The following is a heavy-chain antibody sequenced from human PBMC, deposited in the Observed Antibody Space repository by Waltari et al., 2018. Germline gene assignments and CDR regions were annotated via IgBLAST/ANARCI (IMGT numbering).Heavy chain of an antibody. CDR2: IYPDDSDT. J-gene: IGHJ4*02. V-gene: IGHV5-51*01. CDR3: ARGRTSGDY. Sequence: EVHLVQSGAEVTKPGESLEIACKGCGYGFTSCWIGWVRQMPGKGLEWMGFIYPDDSDTRYSPCFHCQVTLSADKSISTAYLQWGSLKASDTAMYYCARGRTSGDYWGQGTLVTVSS. D-gene: IGHD3-10*01. CDR1: GYGFTSCW.